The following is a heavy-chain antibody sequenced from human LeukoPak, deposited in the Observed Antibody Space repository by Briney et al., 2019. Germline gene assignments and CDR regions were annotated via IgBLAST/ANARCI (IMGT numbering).Heavy chain of an antibody. CDR3: AREDDSSGYHTLPDAFDI. CDR1: GFTFSSYA. V-gene: IGHV3-30-3*01. D-gene: IGHD3-22*01. J-gene: IGHJ3*02. Sequence: GGSLRLSCAASGFTFSSYAMHWVRQAPGKGLEWVAVISYDGSNKYYADSVKGRFTISKDNSKNTLYLQMNSLRAEDTAVYYCAREDDSSGYHTLPDAFDIWGQGTMVTVSS. CDR2: ISYDGSNK.